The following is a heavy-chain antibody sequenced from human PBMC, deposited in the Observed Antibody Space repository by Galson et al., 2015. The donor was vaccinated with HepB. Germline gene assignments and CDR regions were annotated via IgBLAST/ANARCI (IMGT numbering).Heavy chain of an antibody. Sequence: SETLSLTCAVYGGSFSGYYWSWIRQPPGKGLEWIGEINHSGSTNYNPSLKSRVTISVDTSKNQFSLKLSSVTAADTAVYYCARGQRYSSSHPGGYWGQGTLVTVSS. CDR2: INHSGST. CDR3: ARGQRYSSSHPGGY. J-gene: IGHJ4*02. V-gene: IGHV4-34*01. CDR1: GGSFSGYY. D-gene: IGHD6-6*01.